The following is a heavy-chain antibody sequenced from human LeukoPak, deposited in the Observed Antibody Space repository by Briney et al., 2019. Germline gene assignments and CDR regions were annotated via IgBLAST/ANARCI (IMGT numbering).Heavy chain of an antibody. CDR2: INPNSGGT. V-gene: IGHV1-2*02. CDR1: GYTFTGYY. Sequence: ASVKVSCKASGYTFTGYYMHWVRQAPGQGLEWMGWINPNSGGTNYAQKFQGRVTMTRDTSISTAYMELSRLRSDDTAVYYCATESRGPDIVVVPAAIYLTNAFDIWGQGTMVTVSS. CDR3: ATESRGPDIVVVPAAIYLTNAFDI. J-gene: IGHJ3*02. D-gene: IGHD2-2*01.